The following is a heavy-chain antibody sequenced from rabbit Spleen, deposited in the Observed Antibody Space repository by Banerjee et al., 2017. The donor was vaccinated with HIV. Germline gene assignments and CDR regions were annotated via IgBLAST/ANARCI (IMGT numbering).Heavy chain of an antibody. J-gene: IGHJ6*01. CDR2: INAITGKA. CDR3: ARDSGSSFSSYGMDL. Sequence: QEQLVESGGGLVKPEGSLKLSCTASGFSFSNKAVMCWVRQAPGKGLEWIACINAITGKALYASWAKGRFIMSRTSSTKVTLQMTSLTAADTATYFCARDSGSSFSSYGMDLWGPGTLVTVS. CDR1: GFSFSNKAV. D-gene: IGHD8-1*01. V-gene: IGHV1S45*01.